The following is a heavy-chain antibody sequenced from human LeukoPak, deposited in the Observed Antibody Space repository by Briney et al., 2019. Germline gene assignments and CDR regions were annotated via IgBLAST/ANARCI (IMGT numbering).Heavy chain of an antibody. CDR1: GFTSSNYY. J-gene: IGHJ3*02. CDR2: ISSSGSTI. CDR3: ARDFWPYYYDSSGSDAFDI. D-gene: IGHD3-22*01. V-gene: IGHV3-11*01. Sequence: PGGSLRLSCAASGFTSSNYYMSWIRQAPGKGLEWVSYISSSGSTIYYADSVKGRFTISRDNAKNSLYLQMNSLRAEDTAVYYCARDFWPYYYDSSGSDAFDIWGQGTMVTVS.